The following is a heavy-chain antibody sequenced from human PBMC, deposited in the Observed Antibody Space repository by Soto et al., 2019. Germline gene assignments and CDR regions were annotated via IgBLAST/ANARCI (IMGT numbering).Heavy chain of an antibody. J-gene: IGHJ4*02. CDR3: ASLEWESSGYADY. D-gene: IGHD3-3*01. CDR1: GFTFSIYG. CDR2: IKRDGSEK. Sequence: GGSLRLSCAASGFTFSIYGMHWVRHAPGKGLEWVANIKRDGSEKYYVDSVKGRFAISRENAKNTLYLQMNSLRADDTAVYYCASLEWESSGYADYWGQGTLVTVSS. V-gene: IGHV3-7*03.